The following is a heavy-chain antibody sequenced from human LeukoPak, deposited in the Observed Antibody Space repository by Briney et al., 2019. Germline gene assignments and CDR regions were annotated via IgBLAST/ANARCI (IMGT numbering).Heavy chain of an antibody. CDR3: ARGASGYSYG. V-gene: IGHV4-59*01. Sequence: TSETLSLTCTVSGGSISSYYWSWIRQPPGKGLEWIGYIYYSGSTSYNPSLKSRVTISIDTSKNQFSLNLSSVTAADTAVYYCARGASGYSYGWGQGTLVTVSS. D-gene: IGHD5-18*01. CDR2: IYYSGST. CDR1: GGSISSYY. J-gene: IGHJ4*02.